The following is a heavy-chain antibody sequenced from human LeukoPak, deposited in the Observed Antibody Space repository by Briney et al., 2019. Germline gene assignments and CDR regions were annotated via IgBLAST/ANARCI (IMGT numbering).Heavy chain of an antibody. V-gene: IGHV1-69*13. CDR1: GYTFTGYY. Sequence: SVKVSCKASGYTFTGYYMHWVRQAPGQGLEWMGGIIPIFGTANYAQKFQGRVTITADESTSTAYMELSSLRSEDTAVYYCARGYVHYYDSSGYYYYFDYWGQGTLVTVSS. D-gene: IGHD3-22*01. CDR3: ARGYVHYYDSSGYYYYFDY. J-gene: IGHJ4*02. CDR2: IIPIFGTA.